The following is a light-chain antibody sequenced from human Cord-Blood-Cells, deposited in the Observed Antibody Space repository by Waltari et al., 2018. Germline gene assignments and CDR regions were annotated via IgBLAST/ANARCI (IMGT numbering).Light chain of an antibody. V-gene: IGLV1-40*01. CDR3: QSYDSSLSGYNYV. J-gene: IGLJ1*01. Sequence: QSVLTQPPSVSGAPGQRVTIPCTGSSSNIGAGYDVHWYQQPPGTAPKLLIYGNSNRPSGVPDRFSGSKSGTSASLAITGLQAEDEADYYCQSYDSSLSGYNYVFGTGTKVTVL. CDR2: GNS. CDR1: SSNIGAGYD.